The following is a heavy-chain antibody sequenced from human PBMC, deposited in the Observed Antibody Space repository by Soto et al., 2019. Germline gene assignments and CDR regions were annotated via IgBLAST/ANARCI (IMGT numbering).Heavy chain of an antibody. CDR3: AIARLPLWPHSSGALEL. CDR2: IYSSGTT. D-gene: IGHD2-21*01. CDR1: GGSTSSGDNY. V-gene: IGHV4-30-4*01. Sequence: TSETLSRTCTVSGGSTSSGDNYCSWIRQPPGTGLEWIWYIYSSGTTYYNQSRKSRVTISVETAENQCFLKGNAVTAAAQAVYYCAIARLPLWPHSSGALELWGQAPKVRVSS. J-gene: IGHJ6*01.